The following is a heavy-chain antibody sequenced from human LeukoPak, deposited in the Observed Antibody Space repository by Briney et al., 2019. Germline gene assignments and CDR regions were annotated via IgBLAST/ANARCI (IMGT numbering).Heavy chain of an antibody. CDR1: GFTFGDYA. D-gene: IGHD2-2*01. Sequence: GGSLRLSCTASGFTFGDYAMSWVRQAPGKGLEWVGFIRSKAYGGTTEYTASVKGRFTISRDDSKSIAYLQMNSLETEDTAVYYCTRLADCSSTSCPYYYYYMDVWGKGTTVTVSS. CDR2: IRSKAYGGTT. CDR3: TRLADCSSTSCPYYYYYMDV. V-gene: IGHV3-49*04. J-gene: IGHJ6*03.